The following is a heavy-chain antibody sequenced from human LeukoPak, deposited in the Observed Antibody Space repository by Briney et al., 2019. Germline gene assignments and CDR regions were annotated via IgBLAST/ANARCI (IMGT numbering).Heavy chain of an antibody. CDR3: ARAGYDSSGYSTYYFDY. V-gene: IGHV4-39*07. J-gene: IGHJ4*02. D-gene: IGHD3-22*01. Sequence: PSETLSLTCTVSGGSISGSSYYWGWIRQPPGKGLEWIGSIYYSGSTYYNPSLKSRVTISVDTSKNQFSLKLSSVTAADTAVYYCARAGYDSSGYSTYYFDYWGQGTLVTVSS. CDR2: IYYSGST. CDR1: GGSISGSSYY.